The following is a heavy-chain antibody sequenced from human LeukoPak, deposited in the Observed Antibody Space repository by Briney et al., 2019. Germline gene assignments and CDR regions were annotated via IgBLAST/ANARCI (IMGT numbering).Heavy chain of an antibody. CDR2: INHSGST. D-gene: IGHD3-10*01. Sequence: SEALSLTCAVYGGSFSGYYWSWIRQPPGKGLEWIGEINHSGSTNYNPSLKSRVTISVDTSKNQFSLKLSSVTAADTAVYYCARDDGSGSYRFDYWGQGTLVTVSS. CDR3: ARDDGSGSYRFDY. V-gene: IGHV4-34*01. J-gene: IGHJ4*02. CDR1: GGSFSGYY.